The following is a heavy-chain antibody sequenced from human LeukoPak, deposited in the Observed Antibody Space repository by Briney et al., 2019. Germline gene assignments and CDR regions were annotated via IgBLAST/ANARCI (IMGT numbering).Heavy chain of an antibody. CDR2: IYYSGST. V-gene: IGHV4-30-4*08. D-gene: IGHD3-3*01. Sequence: SETLSLTCTVSGGSISSGDYYWSWIRQPPGKGLEWIGYIYYSGSTYYNPSLKSRVTISVDTSKNQFSLKLSSVTAADTAVYYCARSLYDFWSGYKYWGQGTLATVSS. CDR3: ARSLYDFWSGYKY. J-gene: IGHJ4*02. CDR1: GGSISSGDYY.